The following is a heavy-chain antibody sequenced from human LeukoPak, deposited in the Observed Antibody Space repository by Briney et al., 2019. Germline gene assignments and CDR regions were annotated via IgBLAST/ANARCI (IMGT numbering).Heavy chain of an antibody. Sequence: KTSETLSLTCTVSGGSISSSDYYWDWIRQPPGKGLEWIGYIYYSGSTYYNPSLKSRVTISVDTSKNQFSLKLCSVTAADTAVYYCARDWGGGYCSGGSCHNWFDPWGQGTLVTVSS. CDR2: IYYSGST. D-gene: IGHD2-15*01. CDR3: ARDWGGGYCSGGSCHNWFDP. J-gene: IGHJ5*02. CDR1: GGSISSSDYY. V-gene: IGHV4-31*03.